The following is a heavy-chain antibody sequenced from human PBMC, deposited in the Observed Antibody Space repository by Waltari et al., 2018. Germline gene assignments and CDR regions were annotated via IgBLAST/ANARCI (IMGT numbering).Heavy chain of an antibody. J-gene: IGHJ3*01. Sequence: QLQFQQSGPGSVKSPEAHSRTSVVSGDPISTHYRAWIRQPPGKGLEYIGYIYYIGNTHYNPSRRSRLTISWDPSKNEVSLNLRSGTAADTAVYYCAGYCASTSGYEYAIDLWGQGTAVNVSS. D-gene: IGHD2-2*01. CDR1: GDPISTHY. CDR3: AGYCASTSGYEYAIDL. V-gene: IGHV4-59*11. CDR2: IYYIGNT.